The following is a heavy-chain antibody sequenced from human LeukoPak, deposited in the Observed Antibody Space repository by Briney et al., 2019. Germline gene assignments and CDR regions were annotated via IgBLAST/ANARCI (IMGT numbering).Heavy chain of an antibody. CDR2: INSNSGDT. D-gene: IGHD2-2*01. J-gene: IGHJ6*03. Sequence: ASVKVSCKASGYTFTSYDINWVRQATGQGLEWMGWINSNSGDTNYAQRLQGRVTMTRDTSINTAYMELSRLTSDDTAVYYCTRGGPSSSVLGYDMDVWGKGTTVTVSS. CDR1: GYTFTSYD. V-gene: IGHV1-2*02. CDR3: TRGGPSSSVLGYDMDV.